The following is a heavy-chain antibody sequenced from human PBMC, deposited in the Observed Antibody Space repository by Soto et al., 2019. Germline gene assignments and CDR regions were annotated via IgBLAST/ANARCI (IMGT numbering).Heavy chain of an antibody. J-gene: IGHJ6*02. Sequence: AGSLRLSCAASGFSFSTYLMSWVRQAPGKGLEWVANIKQGGNEKFYVDSVKGRFTISRGNDKKSLYLQMDSLRVEDTAVYYCVGALTYEVPYYYYGMGVWGQGTTVTVSS. CDR1: GFSFSTYL. CDR2: IKQGGNEK. CDR3: VGALTYEVPYYYYGMGV. D-gene: IGHD3-16*01. V-gene: IGHV3-7*01.